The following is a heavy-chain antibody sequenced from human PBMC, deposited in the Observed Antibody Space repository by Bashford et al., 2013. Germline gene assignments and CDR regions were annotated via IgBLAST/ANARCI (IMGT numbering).Heavy chain of an antibody. Sequence: ASVKVSCKASGYTFTSHGISWVRQAPGQGLEWMGWISAYNGDTNYAQKLQGRVTMTTDTSTSTAYMELRSLRSDDTAVYYCARDPSNSSGWLIYFDYWGQGTLVTVSS. CDR3: ARDPSNSSGWLIYFDY. J-gene: IGHJ4*02. D-gene: IGHD6-19*01. V-gene: IGHV1-18*01. CDR2: ISAYNGDT. CDR1: GYTFTSHG.